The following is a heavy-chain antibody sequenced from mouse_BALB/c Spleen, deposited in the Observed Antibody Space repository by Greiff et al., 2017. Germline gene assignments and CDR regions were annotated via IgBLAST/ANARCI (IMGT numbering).Heavy chain of an antibody. CDR3: ARRRIEVRLNYAMDY. V-gene: IGHV1-7*01. D-gene: IGHD2-14*01. CDR2: INPSTGYT. J-gene: IGHJ4*01. Sequence: QVQLKQSGAELAKPGASVKMSCKASGYTFTSYWMHWVKQRPGQGLEWIGYINPSTGYTEYNQKFKDKATLTADKSSSTAYMQLSSLTSEDSAVYYCARRRIEVRLNYAMDYWGQGTSVTVSS. CDR1: GYTFTSYW.